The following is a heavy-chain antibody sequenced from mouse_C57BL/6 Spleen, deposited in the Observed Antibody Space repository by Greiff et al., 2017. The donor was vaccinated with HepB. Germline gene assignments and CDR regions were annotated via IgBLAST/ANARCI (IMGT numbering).Heavy chain of an antibody. D-gene: IGHD4-1*01. V-gene: IGHV5-17*01. CDR2: ISSGSSTI. CDR1: GFTFSDYG. CDR3: ARTELGRSWYFDV. J-gene: IGHJ1*03. Sequence: EVQLVESGGGLVKPGGSLKLSCAASGFTFSDYGMHWVRQAPEKGLEWVAYISSGSSTIYYADTVKGRFTISRDNAKNTLFLQMTSLRSEDTAMYYCARTELGRSWYFDVWGTGTTVTVSS.